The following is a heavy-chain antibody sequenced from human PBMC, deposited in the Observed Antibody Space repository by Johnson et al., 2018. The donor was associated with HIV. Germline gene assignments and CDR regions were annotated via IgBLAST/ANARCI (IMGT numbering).Heavy chain of an antibody. CDR1: GFTFSSYG. Sequence: VQLVESGGGVVQPGGSLRLSCAASGFTFSSYGMHWVCQAPEKGLEWVANIKGDGSEKYYVDSVRGRFTISRDNAKNSLYLQMNSLRADDTAVYYCARPIVRGAADIWGQGTMVIVSS. CDR2: IKGDGSEK. J-gene: IGHJ3*02. D-gene: IGHD3-10*01. V-gene: IGHV3-7*03. CDR3: ARPIVRGAADI.